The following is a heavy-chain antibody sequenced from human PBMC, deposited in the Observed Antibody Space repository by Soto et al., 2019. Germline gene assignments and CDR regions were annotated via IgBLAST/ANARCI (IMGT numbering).Heavy chain of an antibody. V-gene: IGHV3-7*05. D-gene: IGHD2-8*01. Sequence: EVQGVESGGGLVQPGGSLRVSCAASELTFSSFWVSWVRQAPGKGLEWVADINEDGTEKYYADAVKGRFTISRDNAKNSLYLQMNNLRAGDTAVYFCAKSPMVRTFHYGMDVWGQGTTVTVSS. CDR2: INEDGTEK. CDR1: ELTFSSFW. J-gene: IGHJ6*02. CDR3: AKSPMVRTFHYGMDV.